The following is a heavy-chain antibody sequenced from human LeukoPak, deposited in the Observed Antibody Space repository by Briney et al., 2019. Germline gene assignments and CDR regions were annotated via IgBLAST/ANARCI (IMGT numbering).Heavy chain of an antibody. V-gene: IGHV3-7*01. Sequence: GGSLRLSCAASGFTFSNYWMTWVRQAPGKGLQWVASIRQDANVKYYVDSVKGRFTISRDNAENSLYLQMNSLRAEDTAVYYCARWAVDSGIYYIASWGQGSLVTVSS. CDR2: IRQDANVK. D-gene: IGHD3-10*01. CDR3: ARWAVDSGIYYIAS. J-gene: IGHJ4*02. CDR1: GFTFSNYW.